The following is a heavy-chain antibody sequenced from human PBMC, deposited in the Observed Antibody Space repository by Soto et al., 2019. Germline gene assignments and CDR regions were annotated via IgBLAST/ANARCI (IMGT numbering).Heavy chain of an antibody. CDR2: IYWDDDK. Sequence: QITLKESGPTLVKPTQTLTLTCTFSGFSLRNSGVGVGWIRQPPGKALEWLALIYWDDDKRYSPSLKSRITIAKDTSKNQVVLTMTNIDPVDTATYYCAHLTTGGFDFDYWGQGTLVTVSS. D-gene: IGHD4-17*01. J-gene: IGHJ4*02. CDR3: AHLTTGGFDFDY. V-gene: IGHV2-5*02. CDR1: GFSLRNSGVG.